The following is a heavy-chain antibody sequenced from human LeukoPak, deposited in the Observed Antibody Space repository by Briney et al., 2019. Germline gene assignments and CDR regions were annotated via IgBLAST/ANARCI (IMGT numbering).Heavy chain of an antibody. CDR3: ARGYLTVYDFWSGYSLYGMDV. CDR1: GGSFSGYY. V-gene: IGHV4-34*01. Sequence: SETLSLTCAVYGGSFSGYYWSWIRQPPGKGLEWIGEINHSGSTSYNPSLKSRVTISVDTSKNQFSLKLSSVTAADTAVYYCARGYLTVYDFWSGYSLYGMDVWGQGTTVTVSS. CDR2: INHSGST. J-gene: IGHJ6*02. D-gene: IGHD3-3*01.